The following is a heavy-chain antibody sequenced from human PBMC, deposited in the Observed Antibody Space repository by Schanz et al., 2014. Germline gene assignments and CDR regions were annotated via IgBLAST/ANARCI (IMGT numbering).Heavy chain of an antibody. CDR1: GFIFSNSW. D-gene: IGHD3-3*01. V-gene: IGHV3-7*01. CDR2: IKQDGSEK. Sequence: EVQLLESGGGLVQPGGSLRISCAASGFIFSNSWMSWVRQAPGKGLEWVANIKQDGSEKYYVDSVKGRFTISRDNAKNSLYLQMNSLTAEDTAVYYCASGVRIDYWGQGTLVTVSS. J-gene: IGHJ4*02. CDR3: ASGVRIDY.